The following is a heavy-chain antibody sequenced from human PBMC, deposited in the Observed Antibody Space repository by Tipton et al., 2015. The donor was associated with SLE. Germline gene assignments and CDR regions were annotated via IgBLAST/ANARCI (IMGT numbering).Heavy chain of an antibody. Sequence: TLSLTCTVSGGSISSSAYYWDWLRQPPGKGLEWIGYVYYSGSTNYNPSLKSRVTISVETSKSQFSLKLNSVDAADTAVYYCARLIAVSNTVDWFDPWGQGTLVTVSS. J-gene: IGHJ5*02. V-gene: IGHV4-61*05. CDR2: VYYSGST. CDR3: ARLIAVSNTVDWFDP. D-gene: IGHD6-19*01. CDR1: GGSISSSAYY.